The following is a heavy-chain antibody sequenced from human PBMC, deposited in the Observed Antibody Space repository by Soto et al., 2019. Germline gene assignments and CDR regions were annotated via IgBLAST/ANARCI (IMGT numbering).Heavy chain of an antibody. CDR1: GFSFTNFA. V-gene: IGHV3-23*01. J-gene: IGHJ4*02. CDR3: AKDDFTDRGDDYFDY. CDR2: IGASGDIT. Sequence: GSLRLSCAASGFSFTNFAMSCVLQAPGKGLEWVAGIGASGDITWYADSVKGRLSISRDNSKNTLYLQLNSLRFEDTAVYYCAKDDFTDRGDDYFDYWGPGTLVTVSS. D-gene: IGHD2-21*02.